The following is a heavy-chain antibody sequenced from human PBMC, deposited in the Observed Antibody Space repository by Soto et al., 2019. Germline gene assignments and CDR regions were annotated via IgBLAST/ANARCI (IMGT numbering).Heavy chain of an antibody. V-gene: IGHV4-34*01. CDR1: GGAIGGFY. Sequence: SVTLSLSCAVYGGAIGGFYWRWIRARTGKGLEWIGEINHSGSTNYNPSLKSRVTISVDTSKNQFSLKLSSVTAADTAVYYFASGHWQWLVRRLFSFWALGTLGSVS. CDR2: INHSGST. J-gene: IGHJ4*01. D-gene: IGHD6-19*01. CDR3: ASGHWQWLVRRLFSF.